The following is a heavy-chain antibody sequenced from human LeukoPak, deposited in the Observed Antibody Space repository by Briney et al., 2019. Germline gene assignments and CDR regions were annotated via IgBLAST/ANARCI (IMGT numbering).Heavy chain of an antibody. J-gene: IGHJ4*02. V-gene: IGHV3-11*04. D-gene: IGHD1-26*01. CDR1: GFTFSNYY. CDR2: ISSSGNTI. Sequence: PGGSLRLSCAASGFTFSNYYMTWVRQAPGKGLEWVSYISSSGNTIYYRDSVKGRLTVSRDNANKSLYLQMNNLRVEDTAVYYCARRAMGGTSFDYWGQGTLVTVSS. CDR3: ARRAMGGTSFDY.